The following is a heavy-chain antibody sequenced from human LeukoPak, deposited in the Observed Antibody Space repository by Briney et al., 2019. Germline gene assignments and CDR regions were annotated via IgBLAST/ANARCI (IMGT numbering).Heavy chain of an antibody. Sequence: SETLSLTCTVSGGSISSYYWSWIRQPPGKGLEWIGYIYYSGSTNYNPSLKSRVTISVDTSKNQLPLKLSSVTAADTAVYYCARLGDSSGYYYPKRYYFDYWGQGTLVTVSS. CDR1: GGSISSYY. D-gene: IGHD3-22*01. V-gene: IGHV4-59*08. CDR2: IYYSGST. J-gene: IGHJ4*02. CDR3: ARLGDSSGYYYPKRYYFDY.